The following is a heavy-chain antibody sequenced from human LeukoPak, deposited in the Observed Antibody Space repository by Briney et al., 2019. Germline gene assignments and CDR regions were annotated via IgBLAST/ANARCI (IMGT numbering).Heavy chain of an antibody. D-gene: IGHD1-1*01. V-gene: IGHV4-34*01. CDR2: VNHSGRT. Sequence: PSETLSLTCAVYGGSFSGYYWSWIRQPPGKGLEWIGEVNHSGRTNYNPSLKSRVTISVDTSKNQFSLKLTSVTAADTSVYYCATTGGLYAFDIWGQGTVVTVSS. J-gene: IGHJ3*02. CDR1: GGSFSGYY. CDR3: ATTGGLYAFDI.